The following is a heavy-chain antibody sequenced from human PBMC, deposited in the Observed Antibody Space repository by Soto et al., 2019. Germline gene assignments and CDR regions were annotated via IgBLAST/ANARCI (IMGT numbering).Heavy chain of an antibody. Sequence: QVQLQQWGTGLLKPSETLSLTCAVYGGSLRSYYWSWIRQPPGMGLEWIGEITHSGSTNYNPSLTSRVTISADTSKNQVSLTLSSVTAADTAVYYCARDFQHWGQGTLVIVSS. J-gene: IGHJ1*01. CDR3: ARDFQH. CDR2: ITHSGST. V-gene: IGHV4-34*01. CDR1: GGSLRSYY.